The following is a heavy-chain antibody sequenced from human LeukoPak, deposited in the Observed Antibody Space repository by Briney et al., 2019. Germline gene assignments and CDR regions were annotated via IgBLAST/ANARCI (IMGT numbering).Heavy chain of an antibody. D-gene: IGHD3-10*01. CDR3: ARGYGFADY. CDR1: GGSFSGYY. J-gene: IGHJ4*02. Sequence: SETLSLTCAVYGGSFSGYYWSWIRQPPGKGLEWIGEINHNGSTNYNPSLKSRVTISVDTSKNQFSLRLSSVTAADTAVYYCARGYGFADYWGQGTLVTVSS. CDR2: INHNGST. V-gene: IGHV4-34*01.